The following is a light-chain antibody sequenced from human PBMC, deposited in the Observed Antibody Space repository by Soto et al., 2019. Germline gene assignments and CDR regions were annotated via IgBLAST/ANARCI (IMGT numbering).Light chain of an antibody. CDR1: SSDVGGYDY. J-gene: IGLJ2*01. CDR3: SSYTSSNTLVV. Sequence: QSVLTQPASVSGSPGQSITISCTGTSSDVGGYDYVSWYQQHSGKAPKLMIYDVSNRPSGVSNRFSGSKSGNTASLTISGLQAEDEADYYCSSYTSSNTLVVFGGGTQLTVL. CDR2: DVS. V-gene: IGLV2-14*03.